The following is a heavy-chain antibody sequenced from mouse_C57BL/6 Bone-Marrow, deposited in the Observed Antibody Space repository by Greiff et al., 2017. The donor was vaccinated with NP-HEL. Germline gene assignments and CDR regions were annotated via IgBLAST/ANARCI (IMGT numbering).Heavy chain of an antibody. CDR1: GYTFTEYT. CDR2: FYPGSGSI. J-gene: IGHJ3*01. CDR3: ARHERAPGCYGLAWFAY. D-gene: IGHD1-1*02. Sequence: QVQLQQSGAELVKPGASVKLSCKASGYTFTEYTIHWVKQRSGQGLEWIGWFYPGSGSIKYNEKFKDKATLTADKSSSAVYMELSRLTSEDSAVYFCARHERAPGCYGLAWFAYWGQGTLVTVSA. V-gene: IGHV1-62-2*01.